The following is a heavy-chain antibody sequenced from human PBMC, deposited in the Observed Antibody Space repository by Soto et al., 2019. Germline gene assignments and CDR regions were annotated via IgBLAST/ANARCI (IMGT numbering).Heavy chain of an antibody. CDR2: IYHSGST. D-gene: IGHD6-13*01. Sequence: SETLSLTCAVSGYSISSGYYWGWIRQPPGKGLEWIGSIYHSGSTYYNPSLKSRVTISVDTSKNQFSLKLSSVTAADTAVYYCARDRVAAAGTDYYYGMDVWGQGTTVTVSS. V-gene: IGHV4-38-2*02. J-gene: IGHJ6*02. CDR1: GYSISSGYY. CDR3: ARDRVAAAGTDYYYGMDV.